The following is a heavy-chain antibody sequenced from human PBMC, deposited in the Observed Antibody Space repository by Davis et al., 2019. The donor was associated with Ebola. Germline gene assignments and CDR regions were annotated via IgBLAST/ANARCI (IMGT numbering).Heavy chain of an antibody. CDR2: ISYDGSNK. Sequence: GESLKISCAASGFTFSSYAMHWVRQAPGKGLEWVAVISYDGSNKYYADSVKGRFTISRDNSKNTLYLQMNSLRAEDTAVYYCARETSITRIVVVIPHSYFDYWGQGTLVTVSS. CDR3: ARETSITRIVVVIPHSYFDY. CDR1: GFTFSSYA. J-gene: IGHJ4*02. D-gene: IGHD3-22*01. V-gene: IGHV3-30-3*01.